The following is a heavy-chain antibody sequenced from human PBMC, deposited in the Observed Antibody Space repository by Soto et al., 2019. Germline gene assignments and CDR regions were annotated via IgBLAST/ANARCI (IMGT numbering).Heavy chain of an antibody. V-gene: IGHV1-69*13. CDR3: ARDQGSVVVVAASGYSYISRMDV. CDR1: GGTFSSYA. CDR2: IIPIFGTA. J-gene: IGHJ6*02. Sequence: SVKVSCKASGGTFSSYAISWVRQAPGQGLEWMGGIIPIFGTANYAQKFQGRVTITADESTSTAYMELSSLRSEDTAVYYCARDQGSVVVVAASGYSYISRMDVWGQGTTVTLSS. D-gene: IGHD2-15*01.